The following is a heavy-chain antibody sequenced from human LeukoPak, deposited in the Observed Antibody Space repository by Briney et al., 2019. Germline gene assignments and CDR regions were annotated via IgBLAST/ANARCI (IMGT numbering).Heavy chain of an antibody. V-gene: IGHV3-30*03. CDR3: ARRALGDTWHVPGDY. D-gene: IGHD1-26*01. Sequence: GGSLRLSCAASGFTFSSYGMSWVRQAPGKGLEWVAVISYDGTNKYYADSVKGRFTISRDNSKNTLYLQMNSLRAEDTAVYYCARRALGDTWHVPGDYWGQGTLVTVSS. CDR1: GFTFSSYG. CDR2: ISYDGTNK. J-gene: IGHJ4*02.